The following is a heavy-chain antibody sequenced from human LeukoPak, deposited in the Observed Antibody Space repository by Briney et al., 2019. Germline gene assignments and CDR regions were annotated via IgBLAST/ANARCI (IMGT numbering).Heavy chain of an antibody. D-gene: IGHD3-16*01. CDR3: ARGGGYYYYYGMDV. CDR2: INHSGST. CDR1: GGSFSGYY. Sequence: PSETLSPTCAVYGGSFSGYYWSWIRQPPGKGLEWIGEINHSGSTNYNPSLKSRVTISVDTSKNQFSLKLSSVTAADTAVYYCARGGGYYYYYGMDVWGQGTTVTVSS. J-gene: IGHJ6*02. V-gene: IGHV4-34*01.